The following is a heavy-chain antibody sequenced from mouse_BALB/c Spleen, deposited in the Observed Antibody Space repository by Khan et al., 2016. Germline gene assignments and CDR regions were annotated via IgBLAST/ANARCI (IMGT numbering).Heavy chain of an antibody. CDR3: ARSYYGYFAMDY. CDR2: IFPGSGST. Sequence: QVRLQQSGTELPRPGASVKLSCKASGYTFTDYYLHWVMQRTGQGLEWIGEIFPGSGSTYYNEKFKGKASLTADTPSSTAYLQLSSLTSEDSAVYFCARSYYGYFAMDYWGHGASVTVSS. D-gene: IGHD1-2*01. J-gene: IGHJ4*01. V-gene: IGHV1-77*01. CDR1: GYTFTDYY.